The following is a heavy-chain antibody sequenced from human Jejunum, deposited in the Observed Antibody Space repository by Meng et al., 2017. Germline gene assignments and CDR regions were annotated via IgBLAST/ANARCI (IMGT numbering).Heavy chain of an antibody. J-gene: IGHJ4*02. CDR3: TTDWSGYYALDY. CDR2: IKSKLDGGTT. Sequence: EGRVVESGGGFGKPGESLRLSCAAFGFYFTNAWMSWVRQSPGKGLEWVGRIKSKLDGGTTDYAAPVKGRFTISRDDSSNTMYLQMNSLKTEDTAVYYCTTDWSGYYALDYWGLGTLVTVSS. V-gene: IGHV3-15*01. CDR1: GFYFTNAW. D-gene: IGHD3-3*01.